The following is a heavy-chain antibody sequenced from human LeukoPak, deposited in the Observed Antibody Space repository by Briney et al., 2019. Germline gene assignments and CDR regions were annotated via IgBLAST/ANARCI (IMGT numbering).Heavy chain of an antibody. D-gene: IGHD5-24*01. V-gene: IGHV3-48*01. CDR3: ARVPRMARYFDL. Sequence: GGSLRLSCAGSGFTFSNCNMNWVRQAPGKGLEWVSYISTSSISIYYADSVKGRFTISRDNAKNSVYLQMNSLRVEDTAVYYCARVPRMARYFDLWGRGTLVTVSS. CDR2: ISTSSISI. CDR1: GFTFSNCN. J-gene: IGHJ2*01.